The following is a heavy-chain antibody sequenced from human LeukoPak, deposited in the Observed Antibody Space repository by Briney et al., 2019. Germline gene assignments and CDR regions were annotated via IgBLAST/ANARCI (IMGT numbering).Heavy chain of an antibody. D-gene: IGHD3-3*01. V-gene: IGHV4-4*07. CDR1: GGSISSYY. CDR2: IYTSGST. Sequence: SETLSLTCTVSGGSISSYYWSWIRQPAGKGLEWIGRIYTSGSTNYNPSLKGRVTMSVDTSKNQFSLKLSSVTAADTAVYYCARDTGPRDFYYYYYMDVWGKGTTVTVSS. J-gene: IGHJ6*03. CDR3: ARDTGPRDFYYYYYMDV.